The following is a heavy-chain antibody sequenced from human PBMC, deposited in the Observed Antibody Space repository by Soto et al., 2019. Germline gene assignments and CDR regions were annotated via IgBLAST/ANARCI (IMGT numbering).Heavy chain of an antibody. J-gene: IGHJ4*02. Sequence: QVQLVQSGAEVTKPGASVKVSCKASGYTFINYYIHWVRQAPGQRLEWMGWINPKSGATHYTPTFQGRVTMTGDTSINTAYMELTWLTSDDTAVYYCARVVETAAVPLDYWGQGTQVTVSS. CDR2: INPKSGAT. CDR1: GYTFINYY. CDR3: ARVVETAAVPLDY. D-gene: IGHD5-18*01. V-gene: IGHV1-2*02.